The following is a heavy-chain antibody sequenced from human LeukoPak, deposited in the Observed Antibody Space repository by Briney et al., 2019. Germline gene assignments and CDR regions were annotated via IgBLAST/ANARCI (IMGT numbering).Heavy chain of an antibody. CDR2: IYYSGST. V-gene: IGHV4-59*08. J-gene: IGHJ3*02. Sequence: PSETLSLTCTVSGGSISSYYWRWIRQPPGKGLEWIGYIYYSGSTNYNPSLKSRVTISVDTSKNQFSLKLSSVTAADTAVYYCARGYGGNTADAFDIWGQGTMVTVSS. CDR3: ARGYGGNTADAFDI. CDR1: GGSISSYY. D-gene: IGHD4-23*01.